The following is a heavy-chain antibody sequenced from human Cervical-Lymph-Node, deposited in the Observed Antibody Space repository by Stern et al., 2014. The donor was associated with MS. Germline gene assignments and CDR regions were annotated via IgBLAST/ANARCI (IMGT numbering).Heavy chain of an antibody. D-gene: IGHD2-2*01. J-gene: IGHJ6*02. CDR2: VYYDGST. V-gene: IGHV4-39*01. Sequence: QVQLVESGPGLVKPSGTLSLTCTISGGSMKSRSYYWVWIRQPPGKGLEWIGSVYYDGSTYYNPSLTGRVPISEDPSKNQFSLQLSSATAADTAVYYCARSQDIVVVSAATVEGYYYFGMDVWGQGTTVTVSS. CDR1: GGSMKSRSYY. CDR3: ARSQDIVVVSAATVEGYYYFGMDV.